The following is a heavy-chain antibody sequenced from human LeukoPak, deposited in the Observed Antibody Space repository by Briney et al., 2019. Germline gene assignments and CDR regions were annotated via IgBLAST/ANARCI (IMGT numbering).Heavy chain of an antibody. J-gene: IGHJ4*02. V-gene: IGHV4-59*08. CDR1: GGSISSYY. CDR2: IYYSGST. CDR3: AISSMVRGVIGFDY. Sequence: PSETLSLTCTVSGGSISSYYWSWIRQPPGKGLEWIGYIYYSGSTNYNPSLKSRVTISVDTSKNQFSLKLSSVTAADTAVYYCAISSMVRGVIGFDYWGQGTLVTVSS. D-gene: IGHD3-10*01.